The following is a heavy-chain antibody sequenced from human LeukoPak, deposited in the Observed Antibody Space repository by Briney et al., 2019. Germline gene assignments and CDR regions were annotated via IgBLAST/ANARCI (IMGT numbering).Heavy chain of an antibody. CDR1: GFTFSSYA. J-gene: IGHJ4*02. V-gene: IGHV3-30-3*01. CDR2: ISYDGSNK. CDR3: ARDGPTVAKYYFDY. Sequence: GRSLRLSCAASGFTFSSYAMHWVRQAPGKGLEWVAVISYDGSNKYYADSVKGRFTISRDNSKNTLYLQMNSLRAEDTAVYYCARDGPTVAKYYFDYWGQGTLVTVSS. D-gene: IGHD4-23*01.